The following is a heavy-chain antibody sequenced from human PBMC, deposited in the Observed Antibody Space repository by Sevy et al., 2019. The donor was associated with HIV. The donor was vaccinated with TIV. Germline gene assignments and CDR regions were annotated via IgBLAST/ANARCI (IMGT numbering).Heavy chain of an antibody. V-gene: IGHV4-34*01. Sequence: SETLSLTCAVYGGSFSGYYWSWIRQPPGKGLEWIGEINHSGSTNYNPSLKSRVTISVDTSKNQFSLKLGSVTAADTAVYYCARGYCSGGSCYSLYYYYYYGMDVWGQGTTVTVSS. D-gene: IGHD2-15*01. J-gene: IGHJ6*02. CDR3: ARGYCSGGSCYSLYYYYYYGMDV. CDR1: GGSFSGYY. CDR2: INHSGST.